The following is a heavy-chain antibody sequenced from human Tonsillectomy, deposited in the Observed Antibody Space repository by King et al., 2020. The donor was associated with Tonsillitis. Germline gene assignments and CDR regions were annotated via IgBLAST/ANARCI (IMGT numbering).Heavy chain of an antibody. D-gene: IGHD1-14*01. CDR2: ISSDGANT. CDR1: GFIFSSYG. CDR3: ARERLYNVGWGIDH. J-gene: IGHJ4*02. Sequence: QVQLVESGGGVVQPGRSLRLSCETSGFIFSSYGMHWVRQAPGKGLEWVATISSDGANTHQSDSVTGRFTISRDNSKNTMYLQMNSLRAEDTAVYYCARERLYNVGWGIDHWGQGTLVTVSS. V-gene: IGHV3-33*05.